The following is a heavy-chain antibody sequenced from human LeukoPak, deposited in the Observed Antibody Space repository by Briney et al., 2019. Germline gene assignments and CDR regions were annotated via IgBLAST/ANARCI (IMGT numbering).Heavy chain of an antibody. CDR2: ISGSGGST. J-gene: IGHJ4*02. V-gene: IGHV3-23*01. Sequence: GGSLRLSCAASGFTFSSYAMSWVRQAPGKGLEWVSAISGSGGSTYYADSVKGRFTISRDNSKNTLYLQMNSLRAEDTAVYYCAGYDTYYYDSRGMSPFLYWGERTLVTVSS. CDR1: GFTFSSYA. CDR3: AGYDTYYYDSRGMSPFLY. D-gene: IGHD3-22*01.